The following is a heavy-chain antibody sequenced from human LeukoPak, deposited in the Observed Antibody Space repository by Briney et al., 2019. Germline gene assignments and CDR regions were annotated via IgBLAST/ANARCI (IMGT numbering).Heavy chain of an antibody. V-gene: IGHV3-21*01. J-gene: IGHJ4*02. CDR1: GFTFSSYS. D-gene: IGHD3-22*01. CDR3: ITAPHGNYYDSSGYPLDY. CDR2: ISSSSSYI. Sequence: GGSLRLSCAASGFTFSSYSMNWVRQAPGKGLEWVSSISSSSSYIYYADSVKGRFTISRDNAKNSLYLQMNSLRAEDTAVYYCITAPHGNYYDSSGYPLDYWGQGTLVTVSS.